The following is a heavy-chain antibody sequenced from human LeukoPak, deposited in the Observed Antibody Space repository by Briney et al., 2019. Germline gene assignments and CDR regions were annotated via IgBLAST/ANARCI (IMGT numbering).Heavy chain of an antibody. CDR1: GYSFPIYW. CDR2: IHPGDSDI. Sequence: GESLKISCKGSGYSFPIYWIAWVRQVPGKGLEWMGIIHPGDSDIRYSPPFQGQVTISADKSINTAYLQWSSLKASDTAVYYCARFPSYTTSWFDYWGQGTLVTVSS. D-gene: IGHD6-13*01. CDR3: ARFPSYTTSWFDY. J-gene: IGHJ4*02. V-gene: IGHV5-51*01.